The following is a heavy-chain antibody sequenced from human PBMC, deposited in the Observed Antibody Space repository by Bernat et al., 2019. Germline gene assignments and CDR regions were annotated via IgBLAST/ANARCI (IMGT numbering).Heavy chain of an antibody. V-gene: IGHV4-34*01. CDR2: ITHSGST. Sequence: QVQLQQWGAGLLKSSETLSLTCVVYGGSFRGYYWSWIRQTPGKGLEWIGEITHSGSTNYNPSLKSRVTISVDTSKNQFSLKLSSVTAADTAVYYCARWGYCTGGVCYQYYYYYMDVWGKGTTVTVSS. J-gene: IGHJ6*03. D-gene: IGHD2-8*02. CDR3: ARWGYCTGGVCYQYYYYYMDV. CDR1: GGSFRGYY.